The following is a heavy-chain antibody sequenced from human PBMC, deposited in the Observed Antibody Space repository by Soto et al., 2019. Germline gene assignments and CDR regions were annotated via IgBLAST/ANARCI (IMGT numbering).Heavy chain of an antibody. V-gene: IGHV3-66*01. Sequence: PGESLKISCAGSGCTVSSYYMSWVRQSPGKGLEWVSVIYSAGSADFADSVKGRFTISRDNSKNTLYLQMSSLRAEDTAVYYCARVPSSSYHYFDYWGQGTLVTVSS. CDR2: IYSAGSA. D-gene: IGHD6-13*01. CDR3: ARVPSSSYHYFDY. J-gene: IGHJ4*02. CDR1: GCTVSSYY.